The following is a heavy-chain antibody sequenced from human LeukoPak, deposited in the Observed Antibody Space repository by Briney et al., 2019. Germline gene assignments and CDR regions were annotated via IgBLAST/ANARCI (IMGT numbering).Heavy chain of an antibody. V-gene: IGHV4-59*12. Sequence: MASETLSLTCTVSGGSISSYYWSWIRQPPGKGLEWIGYIYYSGSTYYNPSLKSRVTISVDTSKNQFSLKLSSVTAADTAVYYCAREGPSWLNAFDIWGQGTMVTVSS. J-gene: IGHJ3*02. CDR1: GGSISSYY. CDR2: IYYSGST. CDR3: AREGPSWLNAFDI. D-gene: IGHD3-22*01.